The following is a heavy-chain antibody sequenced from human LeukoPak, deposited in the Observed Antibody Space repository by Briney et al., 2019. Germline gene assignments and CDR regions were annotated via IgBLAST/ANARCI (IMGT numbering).Heavy chain of an antibody. J-gene: IGHJ4*02. CDR1: GFTFSDYY. D-gene: IGHD3-22*01. CDR2: ISSSGSTI. Sequence: GGSLRLSCAASGFTFSDYYMSWIRQAPGKGLEWVSYISSSGSTIYYADSVKGRFTISRDNAKNSLYLQMNSLRAEDTAVYYCARDPRRDDYYDSSGYYYDYWGQGTLVTVSS. CDR3: ARDPRRDDYYDSSGYYYDY. V-gene: IGHV3-11*01.